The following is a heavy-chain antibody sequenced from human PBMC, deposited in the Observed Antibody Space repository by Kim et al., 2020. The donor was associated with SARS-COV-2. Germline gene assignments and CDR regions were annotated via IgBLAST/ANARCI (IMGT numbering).Heavy chain of an antibody. V-gene: IGHV1-69*01. CDR3: ANIVATDHTRMDV. D-gene: IGHD5-12*01. J-gene: IGHJ6*02. Sequence: YAQKFQGRVTIPADESTSTAYMELSSLRSEETAVDYCANIVATDHTRMDVWGQGTTVTVSS.